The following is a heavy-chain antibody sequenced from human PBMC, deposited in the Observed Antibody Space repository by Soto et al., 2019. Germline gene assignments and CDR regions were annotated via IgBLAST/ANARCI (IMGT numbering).Heavy chain of an antibody. CDR2: INPNSGGT. V-gene: IGHV1-2*02. D-gene: IGHD6-19*01. CDR1: DNTFTHYG. CDR3: ARGGSSGWSDAFDI. J-gene: IGHJ3*02. Sequence: ASVKVSCKSSDNTFTHYGINWVRQAPGQGLEWMGWINPNSGGTNYAQKFQGRVTMTRDTSISTAYMELSRLRSDNTAVYYCARGGSSGWSDAFDIWGQGTMVTV.